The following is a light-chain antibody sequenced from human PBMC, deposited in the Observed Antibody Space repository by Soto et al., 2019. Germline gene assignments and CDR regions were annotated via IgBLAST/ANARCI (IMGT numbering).Light chain of an antibody. CDR1: SSDVGGFHY. Sequence: QSALTQPPSSSGSPGQSVTISCTGTSSDVGGFHYVSWYQHHPGQAPKLMIYEVTNQPSGVPDRFSGSKSGNTASLTGSGLQAEDEADYYCRSFAGSNNVVFGGGTKLTVL. CDR3: RSFAGSNNVV. CDR2: EVT. J-gene: IGLJ2*01. V-gene: IGLV2-8*01.